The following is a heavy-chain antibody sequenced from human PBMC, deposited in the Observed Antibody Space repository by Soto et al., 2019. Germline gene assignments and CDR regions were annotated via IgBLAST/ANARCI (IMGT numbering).Heavy chain of an antibody. CDR3: ARLVAATREFDY. CDR2: INAGNGNT. V-gene: IGHV1-3*01. D-gene: IGHD2-15*01. J-gene: IGHJ4*02. CDR1: GYTFTSYA. Sequence: QVQLVQSGAEVKKPGASVKVSCKASGYTFTSYAMHWVRQAPGQRLEWMGWINAGNGNTKYSQKFQGRVTITRDTSASTAYMGLSSLRSEDTAVYYCARLVAATREFDYWGQGTLVTVSS.